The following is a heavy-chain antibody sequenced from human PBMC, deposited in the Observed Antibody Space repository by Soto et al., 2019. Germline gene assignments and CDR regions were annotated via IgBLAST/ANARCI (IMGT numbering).Heavy chain of an antibody. CDR2: TYYKSKWFN. CDR3: ARGSWDDVSGHYYMDV. Sequence: SQTLSLTCAICGDSVSSNSAGWNWVRQTPSRGLEWLGRTYYKSKWFNNYAVSVKSRITINPDTSQNQFSLHLDSVTPEDTAVYFCARGSWDDVSGHYYMDVWGKGTTVTVSS. D-gene: IGHD5-12*01. CDR1: GDSVSSNSAG. J-gene: IGHJ6*03. V-gene: IGHV6-1*01.